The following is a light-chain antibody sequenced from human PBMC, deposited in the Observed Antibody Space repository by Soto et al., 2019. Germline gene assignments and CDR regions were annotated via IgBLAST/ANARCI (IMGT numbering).Light chain of an antibody. Sequence: EIVLTQSPGTLSLSPGERATLFCRASQSVSSNYLAWFQQRPGQPPRLLISGASSRATGIPDRFSGSGSGTDFTLTISRLEPEDFAVYHCQPYGGAPWTFGQGTKVEIK. CDR1: QSVSSNY. CDR3: QPYGGAPWT. J-gene: IGKJ1*01. CDR2: GAS. V-gene: IGKV3-20*01.